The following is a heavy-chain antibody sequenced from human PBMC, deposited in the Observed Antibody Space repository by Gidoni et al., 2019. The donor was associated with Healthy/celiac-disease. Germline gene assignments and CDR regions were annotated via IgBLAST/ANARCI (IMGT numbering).Heavy chain of an antibody. V-gene: IGHV4-59*01. CDR2: IYYSGST. CDR1: GGSISSYY. Sequence: GPGLVKPSETLSLTCTVSGGSISSYYWSWIRQPPGKGLEWIGYIYYSGSTNYHPSLKSRVTISVDTSKNQFSLKLSSVTAADTAVYYCAGGLDYYYGMDVWGQGTTVTVSS. J-gene: IGHJ6*02. D-gene: IGHD6-19*01. CDR3: AGGLDYYYGMDV.